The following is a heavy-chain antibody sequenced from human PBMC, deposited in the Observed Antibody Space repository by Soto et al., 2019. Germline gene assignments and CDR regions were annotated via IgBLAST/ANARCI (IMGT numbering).Heavy chain of an antibody. CDR2: IRSKAYGGTT. D-gene: IGHD3-3*01. V-gene: IGHV3-49*04. Sequence: GSRRLACTASGFTFGDYAMSWVRQAPGKGLDWVGFIRSKAYGGTTEYAASVKGRFTISRDDSKSIAYLQMNSLKTEDTAVYYCTRDKGSYDFWSGYYYYYGMDVWGQGTTVTVSS. J-gene: IGHJ6*02. CDR1: GFTFGDYA. CDR3: TRDKGSYDFWSGYYYYYGMDV.